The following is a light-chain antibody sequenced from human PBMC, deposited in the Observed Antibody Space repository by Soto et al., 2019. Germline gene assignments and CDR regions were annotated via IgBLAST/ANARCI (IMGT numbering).Light chain of an antibody. CDR2: AES. CDR3: QQVKSYPRT. Sequence: DIQLTQSPSFLSASVGDRVTITCRASQGIAGSLAWYQQKPGKPPKLLIYAESTLQSGVPSRFSGSGSGTRGTLTSRSLQAEDFATYYCQQVKSYPRTFGGGTRVEIK. J-gene: IGKJ4*01. CDR1: QGIAGS. V-gene: IGKV1-9*01.